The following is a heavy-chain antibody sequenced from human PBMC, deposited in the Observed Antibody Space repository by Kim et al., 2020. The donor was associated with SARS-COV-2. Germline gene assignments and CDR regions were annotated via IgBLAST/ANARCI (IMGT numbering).Heavy chain of an antibody. V-gene: IGHV4-59*01. CDR3: ARVTFGIAAAGSSYYFDY. J-gene: IGHJ4*02. D-gene: IGHD6-13*01. Sequence: KSRVTISVDTSKNQFSLKLSSVTAADTAVYYWARVTFGIAAAGSSYYFDYWGQGTLVTVSS.